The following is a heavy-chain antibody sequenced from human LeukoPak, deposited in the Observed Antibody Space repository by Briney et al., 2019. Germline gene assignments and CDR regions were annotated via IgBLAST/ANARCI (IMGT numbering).Heavy chain of an antibody. CDR1: GYSLTTYW. V-gene: IGHV5-51*01. Sequence: GESLKISCKGSGYSLTTYWIGWVRQMPGKGLEWMGIIYPGDSDTRYSPSFQGQVTISADRSFTTAYLQWNSLKASDTAMYYCARPDTSGCYGPFDYWGQGTLVTVSS. J-gene: IGHJ4*02. D-gene: IGHD3-22*01. CDR3: ARPDTSGCYGPFDY. CDR2: IYPGDSDT.